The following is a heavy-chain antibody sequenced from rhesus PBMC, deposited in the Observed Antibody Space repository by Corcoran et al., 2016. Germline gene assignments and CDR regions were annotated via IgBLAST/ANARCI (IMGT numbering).Heavy chain of an antibody. CDR2: INSGGGST. Sequence: EVQLVESGGGLAKPGGSLRLSCAASGFPFSRYWMTWVRPTPGKGLEWISAINSGGGSTDDADAVKGRCTIARDNAKNTRSLQMNSLRAEDTAVYYCAKMNRDAFDFWGQGLRVTVSA. CDR1: GFPFSRYW. CDR3: AKMNRDAFDF. J-gene: IGHJ3*01. V-gene: IGHV3S42*01.